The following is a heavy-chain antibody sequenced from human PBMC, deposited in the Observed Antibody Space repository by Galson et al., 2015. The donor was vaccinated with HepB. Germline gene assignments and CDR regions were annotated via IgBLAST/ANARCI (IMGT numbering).Heavy chain of an antibody. CDR1: GFSLSTSGVG. Sequence: PALVTPPPTLTLTCTFSGFSLSTSGVGVGWIRQPPGKALEWLALIYWDDDKRYSPSLKSRLTITKDTSKNQVVLTMTNMDPVDTATYYCAYSGQLLLYVYFDYWGQGTLVTVSS. D-gene: IGHD2-2*02. CDR3: AYSGQLLLYVYFDY. CDR2: IYWDDDK. J-gene: IGHJ4*02. V-gene: IGHV2-5*02.